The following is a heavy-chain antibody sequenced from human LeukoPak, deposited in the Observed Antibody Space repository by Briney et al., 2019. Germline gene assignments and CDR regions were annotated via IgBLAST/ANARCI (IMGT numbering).Heavy chain of an antibody. V-gene: IGHV1-18*01. CDR1: GYTFTIYG. D-gene: IGHD3-22*01. CDR3: ARTRHYYDSRYFDL. J-gene: IGHJ2*01. CDR2: ISAYNGNT. Sequence: ASVKVSCKASGYTFTIYGISWGRQAPGHGLECMGWISAYNGNTNYVQKLQGRVTMTTDTSTSKAYMELRSLRSDDTAVYYCARTRHYYDSRYFDLWGRGTLVTVSS.